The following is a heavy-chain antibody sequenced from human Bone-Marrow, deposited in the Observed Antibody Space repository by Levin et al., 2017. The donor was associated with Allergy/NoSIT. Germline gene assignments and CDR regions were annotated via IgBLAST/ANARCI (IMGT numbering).Heavy chain of an antibody. D-gene: IGHD3-10*01. Sequence: LSQILSLTCALSGGSISSGGSSWSWIRQPPGKGLEWIGYIFHTGSTYYNSSLKSRVTISVDRSKNQFSLKLTSVTAADTAVYYCARSFTMLRGGFDPWGQGILVTVSS. CDR2: IFHTGST. V-gene: IGHV4-30-2*01. CDR1: GGSISSGGSS. CDR3: ARSFTMLRGGFDP. J-gene: IGHJ5*02.